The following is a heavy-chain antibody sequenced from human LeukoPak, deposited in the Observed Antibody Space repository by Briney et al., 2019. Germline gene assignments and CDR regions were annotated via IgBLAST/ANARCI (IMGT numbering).Heavy chain of an antibody. CDR1: GFTFDDYA. J-gene: IGHJ4*02. D-gene: IGHD3-9*01. V-gene: IGHV3-9*01. CDR3: AKASRGDGRYFDWLFSYYFDY. CDR2: ISWNSGSI. Sequence: PGRSLGLSCAASGFTFDDYAMHWVRQAPGKGLEWVSGISWNSGSIGYADSVKGRFTISRDNAKNSLYLQMNSLRAEDTALYYCAKASRGDGRYFDWLFSYYFDYWGQGTLVTVSS.